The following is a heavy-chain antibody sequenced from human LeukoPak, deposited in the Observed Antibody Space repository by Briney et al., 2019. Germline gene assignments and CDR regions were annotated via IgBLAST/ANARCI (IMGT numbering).Heavy chain of an antibody. D-gene: IGHD1-26*01. J-gene: IGHJ4*02. CDR2: ISAYNGNT. Sequence: ASVKVSCKASGFTFTSYGISWARQAPGQGLEWMGWISAYNGNTNYAQKLQGRVTMTTDTSTSTAYMELRSLRSDDTAVYYCARGFRRVGANDYWGQGTLVTVSS. CDR3: ARGFRRVGANDY. V-gene: IGHV1-18*01. CDR1: GFTFTSYG.